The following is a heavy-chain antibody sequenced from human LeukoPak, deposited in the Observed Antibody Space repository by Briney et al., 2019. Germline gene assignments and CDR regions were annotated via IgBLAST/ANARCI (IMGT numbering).Heavy chain of an antibody. Sequence: PGGSLRLSCAASGFTFSSYAMHWVRQAPGKGLVWVSGISYDGSNKYYAASVKGRFTISGDNSKNTLYLQMNSLRAEDTAVYYCARVPPGSSIERYYFDYWGQGTLVTVSS. CDR1: GFTFSSYA. J-gene: IGHJ4*02. D-gene: IGHD6-6*01. V-gene: IGHV3-30-3*01. CDR2: ISYDGSNK. CDR3: ARVPPGSSIERYYFDY.